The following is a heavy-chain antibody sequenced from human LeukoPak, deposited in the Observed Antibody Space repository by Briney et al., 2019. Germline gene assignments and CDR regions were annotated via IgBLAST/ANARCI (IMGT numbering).Heavy chain of an antibody. J-gene: IGHJ4*02. CDR2: ISAYNGNT. D-gene: IGHD3-22*01. CDR3: ARDNGHYDSSGPFRY. CDR1: GYTFTNYG. V-gene: IGHV1-18*01. Sequence: ASVKVSCKASGYTFTNYGISWVRQAPGQGLEWMGWISAYNGNTNYAQKFQGRDTMTTDTSTSTAYMELRSLRSDDTAVYYCARDNGHYDSSGPFRYWGQGNLVTVSS.